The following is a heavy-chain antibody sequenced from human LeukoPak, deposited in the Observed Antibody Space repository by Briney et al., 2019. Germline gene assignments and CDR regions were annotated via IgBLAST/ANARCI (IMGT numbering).Heavy chain of an antibody. CDR2: IRSDGNIK. D-gene: IGHD2-2*01. V-gene: IGHV3-30*02. J-gene: IGHJ4*02. CDR3: AKDLPAAYFDS. CDR1: GFTFSSCG. Sequence: GGSLRLSCAASGFTFSSCGMHWVRQAPGKGLEWVAFIRSDGNIKYYADSVKGRFTISRGNSKNTVYLQMSSLRPEDTAVYYCAKDLPAAYFDSWGQGTLVTVSS.